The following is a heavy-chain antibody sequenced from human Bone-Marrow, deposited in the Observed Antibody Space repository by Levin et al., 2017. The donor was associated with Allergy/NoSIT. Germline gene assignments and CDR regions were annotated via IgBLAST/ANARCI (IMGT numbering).Heavy chain of an antibody. V-gene: IGHV3-9*01. CDR2: ITWNGDDI. Sequence: HPGGSLRLSCVVSGFTFRDCDMHWVRQAPGKGLEWVAGITWNGDDIAYAASVKGRLTISRDNAANSLYLQMNSVSPEDAALYFCVKGLSGYSFFTARHFDHWGLGTLVSVSS. J-gene: IGHJ4*02. CDR1: GFTFRDCD. CDR3: VKGLSGYSFFTARHFDH. D-gene: IGHD3-22*01.